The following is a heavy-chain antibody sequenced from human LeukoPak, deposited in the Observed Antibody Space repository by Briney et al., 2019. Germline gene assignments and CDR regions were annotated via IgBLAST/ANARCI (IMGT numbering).Heavy chain of an antibody. V-gene: IGHV3-7*01. D-gene: IGHD1-1*01. CDR2: IKQDGSQK. J-gene: IGHJ5*02. Sequence: GGFLRLSCKVSGFAFGNYWMSWVRQTPGKGLEWVANIKQDGSQKYYVDSVKGRFTISRDNAKNSLYLQMNSLRAEDTAVYYCARGQTAFDPWGQGTLVTVSS. CDR3: ARGQTAFDP. CDR1: GFAFGNYW.